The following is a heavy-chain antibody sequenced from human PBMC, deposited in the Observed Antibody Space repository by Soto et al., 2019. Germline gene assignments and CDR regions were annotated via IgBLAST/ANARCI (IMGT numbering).Heavy chain of an antibody. CDR3: ARARGGSSSWYGYFDY. V-gene: IGHV1-69*12. Sequence: QVQLVQSGAEVKKPGSSVKVSCKASGGTFSSYAISWVRQAPGQGLEWMGGIIPIFGTANYAQKFQGRVTITADESTSTGYTELSSLRSEDTAVYYCARARGGSSSWYGYFDYWGQGTLVTVSS. J-gene: IGHJ4*02. CDR2: IIPIFGTA. CDR1: GGTFSSYA. D-gene: IGHD6-13*01.